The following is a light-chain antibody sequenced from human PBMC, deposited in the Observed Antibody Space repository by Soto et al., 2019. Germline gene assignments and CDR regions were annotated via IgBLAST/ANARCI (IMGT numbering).Light chain of an antibody. V-gene: IGLV1-47*02. J-gene: IGLJ3*02. CDR3: AAWDDSLSTWV. CDR2: TNN. Sequence: QSVLTQPPSASGTPGQRVIISCSGSSSNIGRDYVYWFQQLPGTAPKLLIYTNNQRPSGVPDRFSGSKSDTSASLAISGLRSEDEADYCCAAWDDSLSTWVFGGGTKLTVL. CDR1: SSNIGRDY.